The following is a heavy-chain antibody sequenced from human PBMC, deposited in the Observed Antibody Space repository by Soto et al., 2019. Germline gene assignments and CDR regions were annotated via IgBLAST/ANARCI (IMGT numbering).Heavy chain of an antibody. V-gene: IGHV3-23*01. CDR3: AKDGLSRDILTGHYTSEYFQH. J-gene: IGHJ1*01. CDR2: ISGSGGST. D-gene: IGHD3-9*01. Sequence: EVQLLESGGGLVQPGGSLRLSCAASGFTFSSYAMSWVRQAPGKGLEWVSAISGSGGSTYYADSVKGRFTISRDNSKNTLYLQMNSLRAEDTAVYYCAKDGLSRDILTGHYTSEYFQHWGQGTLVTVSS. CDR1: GFTFSSYA.